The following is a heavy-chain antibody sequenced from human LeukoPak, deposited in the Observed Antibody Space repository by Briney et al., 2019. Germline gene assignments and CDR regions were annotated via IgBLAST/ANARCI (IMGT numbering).Heavy chain of an antibody. CDR1: GFTFSSYA. Sequence: GGSLRLSCAASGFTFSSYAMSWVRQAPGKGLEWVSAISGSGGNTYYADSVKGRFTISRDNSKNTLYLQMNSLRAEDTAVYYCAKVSRQLGYVFDYWGQGTLVIVSS. D-gene: IGHD5-18*01. J-gene: IGHJ4*02. V-gene: IGHV3-23*01. CDR3: AKVSRQLGYVFDY. CDR2: ISGSGGNT.